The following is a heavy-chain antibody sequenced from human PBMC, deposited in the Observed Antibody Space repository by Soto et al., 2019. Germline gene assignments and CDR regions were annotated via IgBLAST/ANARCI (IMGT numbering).Heavy chain of an antibody. Sequence: SETLSLTCTVSGGSISSGGYYWSWIRQHPGKGLEWIGYIYYSGSTYYNPSLKSRVTISVDTSKNQFSLKLSSVTAADTALYYCARTYGRNFDYWGQETLATVSS. CDR3: ARTYGRNFDY. CDR1: GGSISSGGYY. J-gene: IGHJ4*02. D-gene: IGHD3-10*01. V-gene: IGHV4-31*03. CDR2: IYYSGST.